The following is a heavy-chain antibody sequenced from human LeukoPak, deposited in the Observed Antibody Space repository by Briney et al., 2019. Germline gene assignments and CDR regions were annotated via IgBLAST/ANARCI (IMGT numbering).Heavy chain of an antibody. CDR3: ARQMGVASRKNYFDS. V-gene: IGHV5-51*01. D-gene: IGHD5-12*01. CDR1: GYNFTRYW. CDR2: LYPRDSDT. Sequence: GESLKISCQASGYNFTRYWIGWVCQMPGKGLEWTGLLYPRDSDTRYSPSFQGQVTSSADNSINTAYLQWSSLRASDTAIYYCARQMGVASRKNYFDSWGQGTLVTVSA. J-gene: IGHJ4*02.